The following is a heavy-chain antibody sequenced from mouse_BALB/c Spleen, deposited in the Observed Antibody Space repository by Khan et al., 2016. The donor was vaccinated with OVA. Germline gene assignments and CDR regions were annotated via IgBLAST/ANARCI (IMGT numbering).Heavy chain of an antibody. D-gene: IGHD2-13*01. Sequence: EVQLVESGGGLVKPGGSLKLSCSASGFTFSSYAMSWVRQTPEKRLECVANISTDGRNTFYTECLKGRFTISRDNAKNTLYLQMSSVRSEDTAMXDCARCVGDYHSMDYWGAGTTVTVSS. CDR3: ARCVGDYHSMDY. J-gene: IGHJ4*01. V-gene: IGHV5-9-3*01. CDR1: GFTFSSYA. CDR2: ISTDGRNT.